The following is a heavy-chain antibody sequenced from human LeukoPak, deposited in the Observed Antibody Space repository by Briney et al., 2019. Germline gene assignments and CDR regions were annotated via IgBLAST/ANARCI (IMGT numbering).Heavy chain of an antibody. V-gene: IGHV3-66*01. D-gene: IGHD6-19*01. CDR1: GFTVSSNF. CDR2: IYSGGST. Sequence: GGSLRLSCAASGFTVSSNFMSWVRQAPGKGLEWVSLIYSGGSTYYADSVKGRFTISRDNSKNTLYLQTNSLRAEDTAVYFCARGEGSGWFSRKWFDPWGQGTLVTVSS. J-gene: IGHJ5*02. CDR3: ARGEGSGWFSRKWFDP.